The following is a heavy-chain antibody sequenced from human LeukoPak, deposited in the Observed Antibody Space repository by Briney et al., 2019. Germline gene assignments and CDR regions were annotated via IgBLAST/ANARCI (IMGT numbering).Heavy chain of an antibody. V-gene: IGHV4-4*07. J-gene: IGHJ3*02. Sequence: SETLSLTCTVSGGSIGSYYWSWIRQPAGKGLERIGRIYTSGSTNYNPSLKSRVTMSVDTSKNQFSLNLNSVTAADTAVYYCAKSNGYGLIDIWGQGTMVTVSS. CDR2: IYTSGST. CDR1: GGSIGSYY. D-gene: IGHD3-22*01. CDR3: AKSNGYGLIDI.